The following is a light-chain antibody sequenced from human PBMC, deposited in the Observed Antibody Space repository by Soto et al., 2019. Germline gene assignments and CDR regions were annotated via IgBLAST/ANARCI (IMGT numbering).Light chain of an antibody. J-gene: IGKJ4*01. Sequence: GDKVTISCRASQAINSALAWCQQRPGKAPMVLIYDASILESGVPSRFSGSGSGTDFTLTISSLQPEDFATYYCQQFNSNPLTFGGGTKVEIE. V-gene: IGKV1-13*02. CDR3: QQFNSNPLT. CDR2: DAS. CDR1: QAINSA.